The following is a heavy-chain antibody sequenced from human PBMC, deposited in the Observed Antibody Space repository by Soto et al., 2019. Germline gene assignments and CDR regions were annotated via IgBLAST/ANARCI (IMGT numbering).Heavy chain of an antibody. CDR3: ATRPLPHSDILTLFDY. Sequence: EVRLVESGGGSVKPGGSLRLSCAAYGFTFNNAWMNWVRQAPGKGLEWVGRIQSKADGGTTDYAAPVKGRFTISRDDSENTVYLQMNSLKTEDTAMYYCATRPLPHSDILTLFDYWGQGALVTVSS. V-gene: IGHV3-15*07. J-gene: IGHJ4*02. D-gene: IGHD3-9*01. CDR1: GFTFNNAW. CDR2: IQSKADGGTT.